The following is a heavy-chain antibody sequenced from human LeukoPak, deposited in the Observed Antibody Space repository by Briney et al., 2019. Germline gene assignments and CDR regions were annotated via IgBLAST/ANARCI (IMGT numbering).Heavy chain of an antibody. CDR2: ISAYNGNT. CDR3: ARNPYCSSTSCYDWFDP. J-gene: IGHJ5*02. Sequence: GASVTVSCTASAYTFNKYGLSWVRQAPGQGLEWMGWISAYNGNTNYAQKLQGRVTMTTDTSTSTAYMELRSLRSDDTAVYYCARNPYCSSTSCYDWFDPWGQGTLVTVSS. CDR1: AYTFNKYG. V-gene: IGHV1-18*01. D-gene: IGHD2-2*01.